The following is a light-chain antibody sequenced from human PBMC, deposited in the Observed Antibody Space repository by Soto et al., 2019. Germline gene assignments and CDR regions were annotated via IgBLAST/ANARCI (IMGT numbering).Light chain of an antibody. CDR3: QQYYSTPRT. V-gene: IGKV4-1*01. CDR2: WAS. Sequence: DIVMXQXXXXLXVSLXEXXXXXCXXSXXXLXXSXXKNYLAWYQQKPGQPPKLLIYWASTRESGVPDRFSGSGSGTDFTLTISSLQAEDVAVYYCQQYYSTPRTFGQGTKLEIK. CDR1: XXXLXXSXXKNY. J-gene: IGKJ2*02.